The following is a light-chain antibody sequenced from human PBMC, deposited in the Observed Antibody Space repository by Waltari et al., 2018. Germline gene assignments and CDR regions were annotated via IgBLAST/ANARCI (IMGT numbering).Light chain of an antibody. CDR1: SSDVGAYNL. CDR3: SSYTSSSTLWV. CDR2: DVS. V-gene: IGLV2-14*01. Sequence: QSALTQPASVSGSPGQSITISCTGTSSDVGAYNLVSWYQQHPGKAPKLMIYDVSNRPSGVSNRFAGSKSGNTASLTISGLQAEDEADYYCSSYTSSSTLWVFGGGTKLTIL. J-gene: IGLJ3*02.